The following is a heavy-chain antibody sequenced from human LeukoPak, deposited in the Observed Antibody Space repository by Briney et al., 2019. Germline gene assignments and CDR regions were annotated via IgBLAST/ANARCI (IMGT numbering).Heavy chain of an antibody. J-gene: IGHJ4*02. D-gene: IGHD6-19*01. Sequence: SETLSLTCNVSGGSISSRSHYWAWIRQTPGQGLEWIGEINHSGSTKYNPSLKNRLTISIDTSKNHFSLNLTSVTAADTAVYFCARLGTAWYRDFDYWGQGTLVTVSS. CDR1: GGSISSRSHY. CDR3: ARLGTAWYRDFDY. V-gene: IGHV4-39*02. CDR2: INHSGST.